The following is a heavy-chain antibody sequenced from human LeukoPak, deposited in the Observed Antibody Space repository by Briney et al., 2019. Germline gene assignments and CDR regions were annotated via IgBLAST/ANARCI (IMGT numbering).Heavy chain of an antibody. CDR3: AKVPYYDFWSGYSGLFDY. CDR1: GFTFSSYA. CDR2: ISGSGGGT. V-gene: IGHV3-23*01. Sequence: GGSLRLSCAASGFTFSSYATSWVRQAPGKGLEWVSAISGSGGGTYYADSVKGRFTISRDNSKNTLYLQMNSLRAEDTAVYYCAKVPYYDFWSGYSGLFDYWGQGTLVTVSS. D-gene: IGHD3-3*01. J-gene: IGHJ4*02.